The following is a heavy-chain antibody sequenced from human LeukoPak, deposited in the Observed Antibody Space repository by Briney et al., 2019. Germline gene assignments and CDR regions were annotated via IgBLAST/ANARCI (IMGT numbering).Heavy chain of an antibody. Sequence: GGSLRLSCAASGFTFSSYAMSRVRQAPGKGLEWVSAISGSGGSTYYADSVKGRFTISRDNSKNTLYLQMNSLRAEDTAVYYCAKSADYYGSGSYDYWGQGTLVTVSS. CDR1: GFTFSSYA. CDR3: AKSADYYGSGSYDY. V-gene: IGHV3-23*01. CDR2: ISGSGGST. J-gene: IGHJ4*02. D-gene: IGHD3-10*01.